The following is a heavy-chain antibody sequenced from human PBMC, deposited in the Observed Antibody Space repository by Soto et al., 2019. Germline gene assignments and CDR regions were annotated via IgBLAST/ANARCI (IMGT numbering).Heavy chain of an antibody. D-gene: IGHD2-8*01. CDR3: ARDSPHCTNGVCYDN. Sequence: SETLSLTCTVSGGSISNFYWSWIRQPPGKGLEWIGYVYYTGSTSYNPSLKRRVTFSADTSKNQFSLKLNSVTAADTAVYYCARDSPHCTNGVCYDNWGQGTLVTVSS. J-gene: IGHJ4*02. CDR1: GGSISNFY. V-gene: IGHV4-59*12. CDR2: VYYTGST.